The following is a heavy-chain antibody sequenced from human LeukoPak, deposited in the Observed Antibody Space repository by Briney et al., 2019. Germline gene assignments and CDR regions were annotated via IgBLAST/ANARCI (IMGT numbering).Heavy chain of an antibody. CDR2: IKQDGNEI. CDR3: ARGSSAAAESYFDS. CDR1: GFTLSQYW. Sequence: GGSLRLSCVVSGFTLSQYWMTWVRRAPGKGLEWVANIKQDGNEIHYVESVKGRFTISRDNAKNSLYLQMNSLRAEDTAIYYCARGSSAAAESYFDSWGQGTLVTVSS. J-gene: IGHJ4*02. D-gene: IGHD6-25*01. V-gene: IGHV3-7*01.